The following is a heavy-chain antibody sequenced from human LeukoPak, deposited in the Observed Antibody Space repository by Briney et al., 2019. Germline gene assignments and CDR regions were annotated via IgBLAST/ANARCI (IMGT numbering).Heavy chain of an antibody. CDR3: ARVGGGITMVRGVQIDY. V-gene: IGHV4-34*01. CDR2: INHSGST. D-gene: IGHD3-10*01. J-gene: IGHJ4*02. Sequence: SETLSLTCAVYGGSFSGYYWSWIRQPPGKGLEWIGEINHSGSTNYNPSLKSRVTISVDTSKNQFSLKLSSVTAADTAVYYCARVGGGITMVRGVQIDYWGQGTLVTVSS. CDR1: GGSFSGYY.